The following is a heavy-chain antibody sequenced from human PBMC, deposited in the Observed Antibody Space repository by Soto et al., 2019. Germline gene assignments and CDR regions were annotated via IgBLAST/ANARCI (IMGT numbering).Heavy chain of an antibody. V-gene: IGHV4-28*01. Sequence: SETLSLTCAVSGYSISSSNWWGWIRQPPGKGLEWIGYIYYSGSTYYNPSLKSRVTMSVDTSKNQFSLKLSSVTAVDTAVYYCARXKYYYDSSGYYLDAFDIWGQGTMVTVSS. CDR1: GYSISSSNW. J-gene: IGHJ3*02. CDR3: ARXKYYYDSSGYYLDAFDI. D-gene: IGHD3-22*01. CDR2: IYYSGST.